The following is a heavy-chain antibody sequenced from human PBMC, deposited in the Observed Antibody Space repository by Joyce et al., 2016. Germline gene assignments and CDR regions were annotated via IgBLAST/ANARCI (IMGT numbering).Heavy chain of an antibody. D-gene: IGHD2-2*01. V-gene: IGHV3-30*03. CDR3: VGSKSTSWHNFDY. J-gene: IGHJ4*02. Sequence: VQVVQSGGGLVQPGRSLRLSCAASGFSFSSYAMHWVRQATGKGMEGVAIIAHDGSYESYVDSVKGRFIISRDVFTSTMDLQMNSQRPEDTAVYYCVGSKSTSWHNFDYWGQGSLVTVSS. CDR2: IAHDGSYE. CDR1: GFSFSSYA.